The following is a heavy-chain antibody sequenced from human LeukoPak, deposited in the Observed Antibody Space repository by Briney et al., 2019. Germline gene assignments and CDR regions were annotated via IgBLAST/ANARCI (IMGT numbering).Heavy chain of an antibody. CDR1: GGSFSGYY. CDR3: ACQVVVDPGRWFDP. V-gene: IGHV4-34*01. D-gene: IGHD3-22*01. CDR2: INHSGST. J-gene: IGHJ5*02. Sequence: PSEALSLTCAVYGGSFSGYYWSWIRQPPGKGLEWIGEINHSGSTNYNPSLQSRVTISVDTSKNQFSLKLSSVTAADTAVYYCACQVVVDPGRWFDPWGQGTLVTVSS.